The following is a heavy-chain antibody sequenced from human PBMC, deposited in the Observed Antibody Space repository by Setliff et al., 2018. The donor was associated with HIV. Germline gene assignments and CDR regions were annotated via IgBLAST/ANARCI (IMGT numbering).Heavy chain of an antibody. CDR2: LNTETGNS. J-gene: IGHJ4*02. CDR1: GYTLTTYG. CDR3: ARVGSYWSTFDY. Sequence: ASVKVSCKASGYTLTTYGMSWVRQAPGQGLQWMGWLNTETGNSMYAQGFTGRFVFSLDTSVSTAFLQINSLKAEDTAMYYCARVGSYWSTFDYWGQGALVTVSS. V-gene: IGHV7-4-1*02. D-gene: IGHD1-26*01.